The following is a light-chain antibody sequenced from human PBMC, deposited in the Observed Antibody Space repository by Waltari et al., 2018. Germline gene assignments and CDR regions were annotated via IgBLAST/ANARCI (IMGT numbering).Light chain of an antibody. V-gene: IGKV3-20*01. CDR2: AAS. CDR1: QSVTNRY. J-gene: IGKJ2*01. Sequence: EIVLTQSPGTLSLSPGERATLSYRASQSVTNRYLAWYQQKPGQAPRLLIYAASTRATGIPDRFSGSGSGTEFTLTISRLEPEDFAVYSCQQYGSSPGTFGQGTKVEI. CDR3: QQYGSSPGT.